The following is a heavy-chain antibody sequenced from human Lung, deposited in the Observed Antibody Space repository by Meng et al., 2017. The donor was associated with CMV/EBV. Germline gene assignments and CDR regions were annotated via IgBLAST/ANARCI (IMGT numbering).Heavy chain of an antibody. J-gene: IGHJ4*02. CDR3: ARGNGWRFDY. V-gene: IGHV7-4-1*01. CDR1: GNTFTISS. CDR2: ININPGNP. D-gene: IGHD6-19*01. Sequence: LVQCGIYVKKPGDSVKVSHHSTGNTFTISSMNWVRHAPGQGLEWMGWININPGNPTYAQGYTGRFVFSLDTSVSTAYLQIDSLKADDTAVYYWARGNGWRFDYWGQGTLVTVSS.